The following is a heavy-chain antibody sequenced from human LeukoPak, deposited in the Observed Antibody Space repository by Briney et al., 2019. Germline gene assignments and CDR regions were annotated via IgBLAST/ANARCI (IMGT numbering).Heavy chain of an antibody. CDR3: ARADIVVVPAAIRARYYFDY. Sequence: GASVKVSCKAPGYTFTSYGISWVRQAPGQGLEGRGWISAYYGNTNYAQKLQGRVTMTTDTSTSTAYMELRSLRSDDTAVYYCARADIVVVPAAIRARYYFDYWGQGTLVTVST. CDR2: ISAYYGNT. J-gene: IGHJ4*02. V-gene: IGHV1-18*01. D-gene: IGHD2-2*01. CDR1: GYTFTSYG.